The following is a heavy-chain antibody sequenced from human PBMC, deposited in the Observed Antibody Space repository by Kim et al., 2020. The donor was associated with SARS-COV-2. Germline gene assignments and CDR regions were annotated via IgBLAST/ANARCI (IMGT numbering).Heavy chain of an antibody. CDR2: IYYSGST. CDR3: ARRYGAFDD. Sequence: SETLSLTCTVSGGSISSYYWSWIRQPPGKGLEWIGYIYYSGSTNYNPSLKSRVTISVDTSKNQFSLKLSSVTAADTAVYYCARRYGAFDDWGQGTLGTVS. CDR1: GGSISSYY. V-gene: IGHV4-59*01. J-gene: IGHJ4*02. D-gene: IGHD4-17*01.